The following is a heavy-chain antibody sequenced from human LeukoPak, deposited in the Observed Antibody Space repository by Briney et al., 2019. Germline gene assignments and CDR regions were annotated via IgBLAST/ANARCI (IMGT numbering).Heavy chain of an antibody. J-gene: IGHJ4*02. CDR3: ARDYIVGAKGAFDY. Sequence: GGSLRLSCAASGFTFSNAWMSWVRQAPGKGLEWVSSISGGSNYIYYADSVKGRFTISRDNAKNSLYLQMNSLKAEDTAVYYCARDYIVGAKGAFDYWGQGTLVTVSS. V-gene: IGHV3-21*01. D-gene: IGHD1-26*01. CDR1: GFTFSNAW. CDR2: ISGGSNYI.